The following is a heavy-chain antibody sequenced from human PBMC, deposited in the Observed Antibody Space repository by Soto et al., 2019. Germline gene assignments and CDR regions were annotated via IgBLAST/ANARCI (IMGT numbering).Heavy chain of an antibody. V-gene: IGHV4-34*01. J-gene: IGHJ4*02. CDR1: GGSFSGYY. CDR2: INHSGST. CDR3: ASQLRIAVAGLDY. D-gene: IGHD6-19*01. Sequence: SETLSLTCAVYGGSFSGYYWSWIRQPPGKGLEWIGEINHSGSTNYNPSLKSRVTISVDTSKNQFSLKLSSVTAADTAVYYCASQLRIAVAGLDYWGQGTLVTVSS.